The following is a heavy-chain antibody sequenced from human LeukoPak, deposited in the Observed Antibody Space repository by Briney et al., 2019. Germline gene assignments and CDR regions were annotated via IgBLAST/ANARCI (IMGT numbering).Heavy chain of an antibody. Sequence: SETLSLTCTVSGASVSSGNYYWSWIRQSPGTGLEWIGYIYYSGSTNYNPSFKSRVTISVDTSKNQFSLKLISVTAADTAVYYCAREEFRYSYDYLFAYWGQGTLVTVSS. CDR3: AREEFRYSYDYLFAY. D-gene: IGHD5-18*01. CDR1: GASVSSGNYY. J-gene: IGHJ4*02. V-gene: IGHV4-61*01. CDR2: IYYSGST.